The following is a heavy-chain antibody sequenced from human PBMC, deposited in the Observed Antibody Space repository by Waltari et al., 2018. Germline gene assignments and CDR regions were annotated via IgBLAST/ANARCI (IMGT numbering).Heavy chain of an antibody. D-gene: IGHD6-19*01. J-gene: IGHJ4*02. Sequence: VSGGSISSYYWSWIRQPAGKGLEWIGRIYTSGSTNYNPSLKSRVTMSVDTSKNQFSLKLSSVTAADTAVYYCARASGWYPSYYFDYWGQGTLVTVSS. CDR2: IYTSGST. V-gene: IGHV4-4*07. CDR1: GGSISSYY. CDR3: ARASGWYPSYYFDY.